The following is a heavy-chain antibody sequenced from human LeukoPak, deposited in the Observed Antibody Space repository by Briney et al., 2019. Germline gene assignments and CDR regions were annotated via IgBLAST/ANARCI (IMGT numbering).Heavy chain of an antibody. D-gene: IGHD3-22*01. CDR1: GFTFDDYA. CDR2: ISWNSGSI. CDR3: AKVGDSSGYHFDY. V-gene: IGHV3-9*01. Sequence: GGSLRLSCAASGFTFDDYAMPWVRQAPGKGLEWVSGISWNSGSIGYADSVKGRFTIPRDNAKNSLYLQMNSLRAEDTALYYCAKVGDSSGYHFDYWGQGTLVTVSS. J-gene: IGHJ4*02.